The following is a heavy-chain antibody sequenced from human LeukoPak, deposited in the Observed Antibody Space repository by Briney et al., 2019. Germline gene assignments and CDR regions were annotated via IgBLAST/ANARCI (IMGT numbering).Heavy chain of an antibody. D-gene: IGHD6-19*01. Sequence: PGGSLRLSCVASGFTFNNYWMHWVSQAPGKGLVWVSRIKDDGKMTDYADSVRGRLTVCRDNATNTLFLQMSSLRTDDRTVYYCARVSSGEQGLAFDYWGQGTLVTVSS. CDR2: IKDDGKMT. V-gene: IGHV3-74*01. CDR1: GFTFNNYW. J-gene: IGHJ4*02. CDR3: ARVSSGEQGLAFDY.